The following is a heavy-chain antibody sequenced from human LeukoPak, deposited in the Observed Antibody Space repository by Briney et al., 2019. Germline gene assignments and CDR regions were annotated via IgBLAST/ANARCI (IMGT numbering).Heavy chain of an antibody. CDR1: GGSISSGSYY. Sequence: SETLSLTCTVSGGSISSGSYYWSWIRQPAGKGLEWIGRIYTSGSTNYNPSLKSRVTISVDTSKNQFSLKLSSVTAADTAVYYCASTRRTRSHYDILTGYSSYYYYYMDVWGKGTTVTISS. D-gene: IGHD3-9*01. CDR3: ASTRRTRSHYDILTGYSSYYYYYMDV. V-gene: IGHV4-61*02. CDR2: IYTSGST. J-gene: IGHJ6*03.